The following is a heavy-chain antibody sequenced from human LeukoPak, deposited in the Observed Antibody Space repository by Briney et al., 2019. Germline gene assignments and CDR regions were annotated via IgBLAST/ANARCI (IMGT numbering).Heavy chain of an antibody. D-gene: IGHD3-16*02. J-gene: IGHJ4*02. V-gene: IGHV3-23*01. Sequence: GGSLRLSCAASGFTFSSYAMSWVRQAPGKGLEWVSAISGSGGSTYYADSVKGRFTISRDNSKNTLYLQTNSLRAEDTAVYYCAKDPGYDYVWGSYRSVYYFDYWGQGTLVTVSS. CDR1: GFTFSSYA. CDR3: AKDPGYDYVWGSYRSVYYFDY. CDR2: ISGSGGST.